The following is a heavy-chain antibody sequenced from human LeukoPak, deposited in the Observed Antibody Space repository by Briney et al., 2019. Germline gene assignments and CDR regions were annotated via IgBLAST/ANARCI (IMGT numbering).Heavy chain of an antibody. CDR3: TAGPDCSSTSCLFEF. J-gene: IGHJ4*02. CDR1: GYMFTELP. Sequence: VSVKVSCKVSGYMFTELPIHWVRQTPAIGREWMGGFDPADGEPVYAKNFKDRLTMTEDTSTETAYMELRGLGSEDTAVYYCTAGPDCSSTSCLFEFWGQGTLVTVSS. V-gene: IGHV1-24*01. D-gene: IGHD2-2*01. CDR2: FDPADGEP.